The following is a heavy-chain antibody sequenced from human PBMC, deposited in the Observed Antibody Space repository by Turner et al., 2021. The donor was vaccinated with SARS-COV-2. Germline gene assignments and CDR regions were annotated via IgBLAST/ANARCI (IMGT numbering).Heavy chain of an antibody. D-gene: IGHD3-10*01. J-gene: IGHJ4*02. CDR2: IYSGGST. Sequence: EVQLVETGGGLIQPGGSLRISCAASGFTVSSNYMSWVRQAPGKGLEWVSVIYSGGSTYYADSVKGRFTISRDNSKNTLYLQMNSLRADDTAVYYCARGPHPRGFDYWGQGTLVTVSS. CDR1: GFTVSSNY. V-gene: IGHV3-53*02. CDR3: ARGPHPRGFDY.